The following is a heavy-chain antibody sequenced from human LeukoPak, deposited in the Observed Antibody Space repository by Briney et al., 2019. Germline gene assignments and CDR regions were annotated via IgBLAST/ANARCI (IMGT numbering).Heavy chain of an antibody. CDR1: GFTFSSCS. V-gene: IGHV3-21*01. Sequence: GGSLRLSCAASGFTFSSCSMNWVRQAPGKGLEWVSSISSSSSYIYYADSVKGRFTISRDNAKNSLYLQMNSLRAEDTAVYYCARYESYYSHYFDYWGQGTLVTVSS. CDR2: ISSSSSYI. J-gene: IGHJ4*02. CDR3: ARYESYYSHYFDY. D-gene: IGHD1-26*01.